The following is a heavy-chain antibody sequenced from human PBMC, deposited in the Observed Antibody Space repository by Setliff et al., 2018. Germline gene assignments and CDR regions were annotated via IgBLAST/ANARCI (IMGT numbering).Heavy chain of an antibody. Sequence: ASVKVSCKASGYTFRSYGINWVRQAPGQGLEWMGWISPYKSDTNYAQKFQGRVSMTTDTSTSTAYMELSSLRSEDTAVYYCARSTSWFSTNYWGKGTQVTVSS. CDR3: ARSTSWFSTNY. V-gene: IGHV1-18*01. CDR1: GYTFRSYG. CDR2: ISPYKSDT. J-gene: IGHJ4*03. D-gene: IGHD2-2*01.